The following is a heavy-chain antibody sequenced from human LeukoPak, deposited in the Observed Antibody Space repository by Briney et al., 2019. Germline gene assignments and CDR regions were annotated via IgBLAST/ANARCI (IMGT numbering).Heavy chain of an antibody. Sequence: PGGSLRLSCAASGFTFSSYSMNWVRQAPGKGLEWVSSISSSSSYIYYADSVKGRFTISRDNAKNSLYLQMNSLRAEDTAVYYCARGPPTYYDILTGHTGGYYFDYWGQGTLVTVSS. CDR3: ARGPPTYYDILTGHTGGYYFDY. V-gene: IGHV3-21*01. D-gene: IGHD3-9*01. CDR2: ISSSSSYI. J-gene: IGHJ4*02. CDR1: GFTFSSYS.